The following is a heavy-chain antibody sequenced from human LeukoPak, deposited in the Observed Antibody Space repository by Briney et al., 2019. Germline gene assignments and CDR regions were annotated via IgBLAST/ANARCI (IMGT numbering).Heavy chain of an antibody. CDR1: GFTFSSYS. D-gene: IGHD2-15*01. V-gene: IGHV3-21*01. J-gene: IGHJ4*02. CDR3: ASSYCSGGSCYVIDY. CDR2: ISSSSSYI. Sequence: GGSLRLSCAASGFTFSSYSMNWVRQAPGKGLEWVSSISSSSSYIYYADSVKSRFTISRDNAKNSLYLQMNSLRAEDTAVYYCASSYCSGGSCYVIDYWGQGTLVTVSS.